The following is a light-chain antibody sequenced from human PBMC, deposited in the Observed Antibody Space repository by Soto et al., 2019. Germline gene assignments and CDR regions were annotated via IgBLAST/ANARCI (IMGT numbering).Light chain of an antibody. J-gene: IGKJ2*01. CDR3: QQYVAYSYT. CDR1: QTVATW. Sequence: DIQLTQSPSTLSASVGDRVTITCRASQTVATWLAWYQHKPGQAPNLLIHKASTLQTGVSSRFSGSGSGTEFTLTISSLQPDDSATYYCQQYVAYSYTVGQGTKLEI. CDR2: KAS. V-gene: IGKV1-5*03.